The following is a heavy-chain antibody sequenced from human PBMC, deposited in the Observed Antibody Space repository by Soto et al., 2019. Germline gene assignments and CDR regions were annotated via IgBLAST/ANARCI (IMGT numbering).Heavy chain of an antibody. J-gene: IGHJ4*02. CDR2: IYYSGST. D-gene: IGHD3-3*01. CDR3: ARRMAPTIFGVVLYYFDY. V-gene: IGHV4-59*01. CDR1: GGSISSYY. Sequence: SETLSLTCTVSGGSISSYYWSWIRQPPGKGLEWIGYIYYSGSTNYNPSLKSRVTISVDTSKNQFSLKLSSVTAADTAVYYCARRMAPTIFGVVLYYFDYWGQGTLVTVS.